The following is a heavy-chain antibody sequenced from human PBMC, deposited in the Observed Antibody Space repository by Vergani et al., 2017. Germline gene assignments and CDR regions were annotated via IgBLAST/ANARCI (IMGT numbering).Heavy chain of an antibody. CDR3: AKETPMMCSGGSCYDFNYMDV. CDR2: ISGSGGST. Sequence: EVQLLESGGGLVQPGGSLRLSCAASGFTFSSYAMSWVRQAPGKGLEWVSAISGSGGSTYYADSVKSRFTISRDNSKNTLYLQMNSLRAEDTAVYYCAKETPMMCSGGSCYDFNYMDVWGKGTTVTVSS. CDR1: GFTFSSYA. V-gene: IGHV3-23*01. D-gene: IGHD2-15*01. J-gene: IGHJ6*03.